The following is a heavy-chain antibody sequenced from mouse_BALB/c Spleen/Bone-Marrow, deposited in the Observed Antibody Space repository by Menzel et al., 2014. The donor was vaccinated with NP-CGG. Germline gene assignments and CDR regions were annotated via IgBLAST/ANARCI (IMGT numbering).Heavy chain of an antibody. V-gene: IGHV5-9-3*01. CDR2: ISSGGSYT. J-gene: IGHJ3*01. D-gene: IGHD2-14*01. CDR1: GFTFSSYA. CDR3: ARHREVRPFAY. Sequence: EVKVVESGGGLVKPGGSLKLSCAASGFTFSSYAMSWVRQTPEKRLEWVATISSGGSYTFYPDSVKGRFTISRDNAKNTLYLQKSSLRSEDTAMYYCARHREVRPFAYWGQGTLVTVSA.